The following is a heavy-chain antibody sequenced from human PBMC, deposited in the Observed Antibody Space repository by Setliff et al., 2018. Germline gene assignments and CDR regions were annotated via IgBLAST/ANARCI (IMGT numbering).Heavy chain of an antibody. CDR2: INHSGSA. D-gene: IGHD3-22*01. CDR3: ARGDYYDSSAYSPDTFDI. J-gene: IGHJ3*02. Sequence: PSETLSLTCAVYGGSFSGHHWCWIRQPPWKGLEWIGEINHSGSANYNPSLKSRVTISLDTSENQFSLKLSSVTAADTAVYYCARGDYYDSSAYSPDTFDIWGQGTMVTVSS. V-gene: IGHV4-34*01. CDR1: GGSFSGHH.